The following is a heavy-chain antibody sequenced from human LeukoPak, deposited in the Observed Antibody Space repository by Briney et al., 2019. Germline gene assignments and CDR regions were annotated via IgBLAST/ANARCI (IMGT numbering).Heavy chain of an antibody. D-gene: IGHD2-21*01. J-gene: IGHJ3*02. V-gene: IGHV4-59*01. CDR1: GGSISSYY. CDR2: IYYSGST. CDR3: ARDKGPGGDGYNPHDAFDI. Sequence: SETLSLTCTVSGGSISSYYWGWIRQPPGKGLEWIGYIYYSGSTNYNPSLKSRVTISVDTSKNQFSLKLSSVTAADTAVYYCARDKGPGGDGYNPHDAFDIWGQGTMVTVSS.